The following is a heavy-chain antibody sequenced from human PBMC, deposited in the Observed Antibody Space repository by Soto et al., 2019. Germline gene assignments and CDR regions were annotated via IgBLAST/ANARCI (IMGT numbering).Heavy chain of an antibody. D-gene: IGHD3-10*01. CDR1: GGSITNYY. CDR3: ARHGFGPLPGLVDV. Sequence: QVQLQESGPGLVKPSETLSLTCTVSGGSITNYYCSWFRQPPGKGLEWIGYINYDGYSAYNLSLKGRVTLSMDAAKTQFSLMLESVTATATAVYYCARHGFGPLPGLVDVWGPGTTVIVSS. CDR2: INYDGYS. V-gene: IGHV4-59*08. J-gene: IGHJ6*02.